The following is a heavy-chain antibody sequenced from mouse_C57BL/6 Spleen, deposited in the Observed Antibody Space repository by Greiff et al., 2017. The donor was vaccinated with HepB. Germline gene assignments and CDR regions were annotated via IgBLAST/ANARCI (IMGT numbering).Heavy chain of an antibody. CDR2: ISGGGGNT. CDR3: ARGWLLDSWFAY. CDR1: GFTFSSYT. D-gene: IGHD2-3*01. V-gene: IGHV5-9*01. Sequence: EVKVEESGGGLVKPGGSLKLSCAASGFTFSSYTMSWVRQTPEKRLEWVATISGGGGNTYYPDSVKGRFTISRDNAKNTLYLQMSSLRSEDTALYYCARGWLLDSWFAYWGQGTLVTVSA. J-gene: IGHJ3*01.